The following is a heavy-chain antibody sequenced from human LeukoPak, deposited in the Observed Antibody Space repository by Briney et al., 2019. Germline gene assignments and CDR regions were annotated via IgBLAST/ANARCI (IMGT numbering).Heavy chain of an antibody. J-gene: IGHJ4*02. CDR3: AKTTYRMASISYFFEN. V-gene: IGHV3-66*01. CDR1: GFTVSSNY. CDR2: IYSGGST. Sequence: GGSLRLSCAASGFTVSSNYMSWVRQAPGKGLEWVSVIYSGGSTYYADSVKGRFTISRDNSKNTLYLQMNSLRAEDTAVYYCAKTTYRMASISYFFENWGQGTLVTVSS. D-gene: IGHD5-24*01.